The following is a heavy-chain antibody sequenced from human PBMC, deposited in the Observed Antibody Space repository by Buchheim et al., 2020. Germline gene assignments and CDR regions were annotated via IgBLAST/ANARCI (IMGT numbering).Heavy chain of an antibody. CDR1: GFTFSTCG. V-gene: IGHV3-33*01. CDR2: IWYDGSNK. J-gene: IGHJ6*03. CDR3: ARGPHCSSGNCFSDPRPYYYYMDV. D-gene: IGHD2-15*01. Sequence: QVQLVESGGGVLQPGRSLRLSCAASGFTFSTCGMHWVRQAPGKGLEWVALIWYDGSNKYYADSVKGRFTISRYNSRNTLYLQMNSLRADDTAIYYCARGPHCSSGNCFSDPRPYYYYMDVWGRET.